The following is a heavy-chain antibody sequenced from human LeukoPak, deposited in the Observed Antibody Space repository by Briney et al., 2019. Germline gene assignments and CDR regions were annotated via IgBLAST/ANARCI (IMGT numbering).Heavy chain of an antibody. CDR3: AKAPYYYGSGSYCPNFDY. Sequence: GGSLRLSCAASGFTFSSYGMSWVRQAPGKGLEWVSAISGSGGSTYYADSVKGRFTISRDNSKNTLYLQMNSLRAEDTAVYYCAKAPYYYGSGSYCPNFDYWGQGTLVTVSS. CDR2: ISGSGGST. CDR1: GFTFSSYG. J-gene: IGHJ4*02. D-gene: IGHD3-10*01. V-gene: IGHV3-23*01.